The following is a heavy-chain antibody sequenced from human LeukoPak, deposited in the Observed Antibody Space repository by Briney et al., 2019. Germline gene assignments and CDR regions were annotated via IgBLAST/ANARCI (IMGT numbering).Heavy chain of an antibody. CDR1: GFTFSSNS. CDR2: ISSSSSYI. Sequence: AGTLRLSCAASGFTFSSNSKNCDRPVPRKWLERDSSISSSSSYIYYVDSVKGRFTISRDNAKNSLYLQMNSLRAEDTAVYYCARDRGTMVRGVISWNYWGQGTLVTVSS. D-gene: IGHD3-10*01. V-gene: IGHV3-21*01. J-gene: IGHJ4*02. CDR3: ARDRGTMVRGVISWNY.